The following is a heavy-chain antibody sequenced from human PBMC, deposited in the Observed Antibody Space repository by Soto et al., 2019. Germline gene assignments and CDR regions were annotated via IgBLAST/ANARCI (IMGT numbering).Heavy chain of an antibody. CDR3: ARGNHVRTGSDFWSEIYGMDV. CDR1: GFTVSSNY. Sequence: EVQMVETGGGLIQPGGSLRLSCAASGFTVSSNYMSWVRQAPGKVLEWVSVIYSGGSTYYADSVKGRFTISRDNSKNTLYLQMSSRRAEDTAVYYCARGNHVRTGSDFWSEIYGMDVWGQGTTVTVSS. V-gene: IGHV3-53*02. CDR2: IYSGGST. D-gene: IGHD3-3*01. J-gene: IGHJ6*02.